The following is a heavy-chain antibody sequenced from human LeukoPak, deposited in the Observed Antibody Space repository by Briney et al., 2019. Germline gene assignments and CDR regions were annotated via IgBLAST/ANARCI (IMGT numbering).Heavy chain of an antibody. J-gene: IGHJ4*02. V-gene: IGHV3-21*01. D-gene: IGHD2-2*01. Sequence: GGSLRLSCAASGFTFSSYSMNWVRQAPGKGLEWVSSISSSSSYIYYADSVKGRFTISRDNAKNSLYLHMNSLRAEDTAVYYCARGPILGYCSSTSCYPDYWGQGTLVTVSS. CDR1: GFTFSSYS. CDR2: ISSSSSYI. CDR3: ARGPILGYCSSTSCYPDY.